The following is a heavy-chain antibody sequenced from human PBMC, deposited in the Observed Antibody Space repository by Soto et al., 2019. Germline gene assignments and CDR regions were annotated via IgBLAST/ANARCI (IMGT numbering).Heavy chain of an antibody. D-gene: IGHD1-1*01. CDR2: INPIDSDT. CDR3: PRQWNIDY. CDR1: GYIFTTYW. J-gene: IGHJ4*02. Sequence: GESLKISCKASGYIFTTYWIAWVRQMPGQGLEWIGIINPIDSDTRYSPSFQGQVTISADKSISTTYLQWSSLKASDTAIYYCPRQWNIDYPGQGTLVTVSS. V-gene: IGHV5-51*01.